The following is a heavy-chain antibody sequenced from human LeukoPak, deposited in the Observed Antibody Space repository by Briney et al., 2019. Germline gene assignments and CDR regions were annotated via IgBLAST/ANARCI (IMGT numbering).Heavy chain of an antibody. J-gene: IGHJ4*02. Sequence: SETLSLTCTVSGGSISSYYWSWIRQPPGKGLEWIGYIYYSGSTNYKPSLNSRVTISVDTCKNQFSLKLSSVTAADTAVYYCARGIAAAGTGGYWGEGTLVTVSS. CDR2: IYYSGST. V-gene: IGHV4-59*01. CDR3: ARGIAAAGTGGY. CDR1: GGSISSYY. D-gene: IGHD6-13*01.